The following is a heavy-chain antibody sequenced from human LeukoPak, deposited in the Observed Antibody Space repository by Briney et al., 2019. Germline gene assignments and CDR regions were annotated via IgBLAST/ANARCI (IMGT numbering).Heavy chain of an antibody. CDR1: GYTFTSYG. V-gene: IGHV1-69*13. CDR2: IIPIFGTA. Sequence: GASVKVSCKASGYTFTSYGISWVRQAPGQGLEWMGGIIPIFGTANYAQKFQGRVTITADESTSTAYMELSSLRSEDTAVYYCARDSTYYYDSSGYSVDYWGQGTLVTVSS. J-gene: IGHJ4*02. CDR3: ARDSTYYYDSSGYSVDY. D-gene: IGHD3-22*01.